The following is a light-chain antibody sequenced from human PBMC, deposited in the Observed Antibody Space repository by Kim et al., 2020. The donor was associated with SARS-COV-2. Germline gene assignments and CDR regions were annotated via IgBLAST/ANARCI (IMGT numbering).Light chain of an antibody. J-gene: IGLJ2*01. Sequence: ALGQTVRITCQGDSLRTYYATWYQQKPGQAPMLVIYGKNNRPSEIPDRFSGSSSGNTASLTITGAQAEDEADYYCSSRDSNNNVIFGAGTNLTVL. V-gene: IGLV3-19*01. CDR2: GKN. CDR1: SLRTYY. CDR3: SSRDSNNNVI.